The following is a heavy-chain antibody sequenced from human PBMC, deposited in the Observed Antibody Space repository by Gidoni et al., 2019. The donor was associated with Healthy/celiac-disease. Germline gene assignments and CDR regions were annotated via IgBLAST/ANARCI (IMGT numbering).Heavy chain of an antibody. CDR2: IYPGDSDT. Sequence: EVQLVQSGAEVKKPGDSLKISCKGSGYSFTSYWIGWVRQLPGKGLEWMGIIYPGDSDTRYSPSFQGQDTIAADKSISTAYLQWSSLKASDTAMYYCARSKTKEYLPPGGYDYWGQGTLVTVSS. CDR1: GYSFTSYW. D-gene: IGHD2-15*01. CDR3: ARSKTKEYLPPGGYDY. V-gene: IGHV5-51*01. J-gene: IGHJ4*02.